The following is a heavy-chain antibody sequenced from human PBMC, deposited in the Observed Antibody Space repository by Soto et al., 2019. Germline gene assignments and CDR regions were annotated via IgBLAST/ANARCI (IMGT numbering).Heavy chain of an antibody. CDR1: GFTFSSYS. D-gene: IGHD2-2*02. Sequence: GGSLRLSCAASGFTFSSYSMNWVRQAPGKGLEWVSSISSSSSYIYYADSVKGRFTISRDNAKNSLYLQMNSLRAEDTAVYYCATDCSSTSCYTGYYGMDVWGQGTTVTVSS. CDR2: ISSSSSYI. J-gene: IGHJ6*02. CDR3: ATDCSSTSCYTGYYGMDV. V-gene: IGHV3-21*01.